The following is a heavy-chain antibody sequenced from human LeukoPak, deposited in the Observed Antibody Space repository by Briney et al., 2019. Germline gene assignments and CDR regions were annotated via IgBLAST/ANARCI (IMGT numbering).Heavy chain of an antibody. CDR1: GYSFTSYG. V-gene: IGHV1-18*04. CDR3: ARNVDTAMVKVHYYYGMDV. Sequence: ASVKVSCKASGYSFTSYGISWVRQAPGQGLEWMGWISAYNGNTNYAQKLQGRVTMTRDTSTSTAYMELRSLRSDDTAMYYCARNVDTAMVKVHYYYGMDVRGQGTTVTVSS. D-gene: IGHD5-18*01. J-gene: IGHJ6*02. CDR2: ISAYNGNT.